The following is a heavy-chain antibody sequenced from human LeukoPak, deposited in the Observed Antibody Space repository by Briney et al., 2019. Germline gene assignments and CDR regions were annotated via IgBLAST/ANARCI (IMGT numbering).Heavy chain of an antibody. J-gene: IGHJ4*02. CDR3: AKRIDRFALDY. D-gene: IGHD3-9*01. V-gene: IGHV3-30*18. CDR1: GFTFSCCG. CDR2: VSSDARQK. Sequence: GGSQRLSCAASGFTFSCCGMHWVRQAPGKGLEWMASVSSDARQKDYADSVKGRFTISRDNSKNTLYLQMDSLRTEDTAVYYCAKRIDRFALDYWGQGTLLIVSS.